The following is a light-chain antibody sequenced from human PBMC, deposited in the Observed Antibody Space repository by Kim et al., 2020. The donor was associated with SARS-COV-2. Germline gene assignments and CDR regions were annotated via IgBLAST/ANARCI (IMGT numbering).Light chain of an antibody. CDR2: KTS. CDR3: MQSTQFPPYT. Sequence: DIVLTQTPLSLPVTLGQPASISCKSSQSLAHNDGNTYLSWLQRRPGQPPRLLIYKTSIRFPGVPVRFSGSGAVTDFTLKIIRVEADDVGVYYCMQSTQFPPYTFGQGTKLEI. V-gene: IGKV2-24*01. J-gene: IGKJ2*01. CDR1: QSLAHNDGNTY.